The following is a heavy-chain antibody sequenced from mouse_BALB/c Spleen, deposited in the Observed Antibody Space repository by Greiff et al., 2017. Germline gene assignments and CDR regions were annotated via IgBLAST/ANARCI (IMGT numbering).Heavy chain of an antibody. CDR2: INPGSGGT. J-gene: IGHJ3*01. CDR3: ARWYYGSSPGFAY. CDR1: GYAFTNYL. V-gene: IGHV1-54*01. D-gene: IGHD1-1*01. Sequence: QVQLQQSGAELVRPGTSVKVSCKASGYAFTNYLIEWVKQRPGQGLEWIGVINPGSGGTNYNEKFKGKATLTADKSSSTAYMQLSSLTSDDSAVYVCARWYYGSSPGFAYWGQGTLVTVSA.